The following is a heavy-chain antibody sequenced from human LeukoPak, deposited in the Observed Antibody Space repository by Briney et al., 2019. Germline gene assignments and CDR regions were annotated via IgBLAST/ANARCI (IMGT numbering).Heavy chain of an antibody. CDR3: AKERVRGVIFDAFDI. D-gene: IGHD3-10*01. CDR2: MSYDGNNR. V-gene: IGHV3-30*18. CDR1: GFTFSSYA. J-gene: IGHJ3*02. Sequence: GRSLSLSCLASGFTFSSYAMHWVRQAPGKGLEWVAVMSYDGNNRYYTDSVKGRFTISRDNSKNTVYLQMNSLRAEDTAVYYCAKERVRGVIFDAFDIWGQGTMLTVSS.